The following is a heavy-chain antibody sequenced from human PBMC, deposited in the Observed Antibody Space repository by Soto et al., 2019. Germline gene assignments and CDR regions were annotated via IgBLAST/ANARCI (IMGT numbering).Heavy chain of an antibody. CDR1: GFTFSNYA. Sequence: EVQLLESGGGLVQPGGSLRLSCAASGFTFSNYAMSWVRQAPGKGLEWVSAITGSGGDTYHADSVRGRFTISRDNSKNTLFLQMNRLRADDTAVYYCATGSASRSPYYFDFWGQGTLITVSS. J-gene: IGHJ4*02. V-gene: IGHV3-23*01. CDR2: ITGSGGDT. D-gene: IGHD3-16*01. CDR3: ATGSASRSPYYFDF.